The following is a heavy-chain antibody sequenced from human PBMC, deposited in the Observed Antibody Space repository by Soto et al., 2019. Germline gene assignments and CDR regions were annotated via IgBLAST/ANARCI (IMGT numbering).Heavy chain of an antibody. J-gene: IGHJ4*02. CDR2: INHSGST. Sequence: QVQLQQWGAGLLKPSETLSLTCAVYGGSFSGYYWSWIRQPPGKGLEWIGEINHSGSTNYNPSLKSRVTISVDTSKNQFSLKLSSVTAADTAVYYCARGQAEFGGGSQTEILGDYWGQGTLVTVSS. V-gene: IGHV4-34*01. D-gene: IGHD3-3*01. CDR3: ARGQAEFGGGSQTEILGDY. CDR1: GGSFSGYY.